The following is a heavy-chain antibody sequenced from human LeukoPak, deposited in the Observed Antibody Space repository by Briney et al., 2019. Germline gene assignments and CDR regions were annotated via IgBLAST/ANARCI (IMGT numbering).Heavy chain of an antibody. V-gene: IGHV3-48*02. CDR3: ARLVGATEFDY. CDR2: ISSSSTI. D-gene: IGHD1-26*01. Sequence: GGSLRLSCAASGFTFSSYSMNWVRQAPGKGLEWVSYISSSSTIYYADSVRGRFTISRDNAKNSLYLQMNSLRDEDTAVYYCARLVGATEFDYWGQGTLVTVSS. CDR1: GFTFSSYS. J-gene: IGHJ4*02.